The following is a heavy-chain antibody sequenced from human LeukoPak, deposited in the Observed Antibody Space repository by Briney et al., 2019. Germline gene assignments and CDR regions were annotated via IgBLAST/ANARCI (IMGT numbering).Heavy chain of an antibody. Sequence: ASVKVSCKVSGYTLTELSMHWVRQAPGKGLEWMGGFGPEDGETIYAQKFQGRVTMAEDTSTDTAYMELSSLRSEDTAVYYCAVAVAYPYYLDYWGQGPLVAVSS. J-gene: IGHJ4*02. CDR2: FGPEDGET. CDR3: AVAVAYPYYLDY. CDR1: GYTLTELS. D-gene: IGHD6-19*01. V-gene: IGHV1-24*01.